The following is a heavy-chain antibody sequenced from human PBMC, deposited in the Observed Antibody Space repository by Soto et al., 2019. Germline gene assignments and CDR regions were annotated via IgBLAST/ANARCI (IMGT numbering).Heavy chain of an antibody. J-gene: IGHJ5*02. CDR1: GFTFSSYA. CDR2: ISYDGSNK. Sequence: LRLSCAASGFTFSSYAMHWVRQAPGKGLEWVAVISYDGSNKYYADSVKGRFTISRDNSKNTLYLQMNSLRAEDTAVYYCAREFGYYYDSSGSFDPWGQGTLVTVSS. D-gene: IGHD3-22*01. CDR3: AREFGYYYDSSGSFDP. V-gene: IGHV3-30-3*01.